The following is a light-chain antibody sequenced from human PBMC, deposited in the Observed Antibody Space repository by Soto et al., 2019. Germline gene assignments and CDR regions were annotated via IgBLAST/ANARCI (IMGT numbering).Light chain of an antibody. J-gene: IGLJ1*01. CDR1: SSDVGLYNY. Sequence: QSALAQPASVSGSPGQSIAISCTGTSSDVGLYNYVSWYQQHPDKVPKLIIYDVTNRPSGVSDRFSGSRSGNTASLTISGLQADDEADYYCSSFTTSSTYGFGTGTKVTVL. CDR2: DVT. V-gene: IGLV2-14*01. CDR3: SSFTTSSTYG.